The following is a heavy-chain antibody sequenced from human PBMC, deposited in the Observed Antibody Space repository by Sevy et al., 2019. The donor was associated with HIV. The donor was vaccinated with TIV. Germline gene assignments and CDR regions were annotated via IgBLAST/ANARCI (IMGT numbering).Heavy chain of an antibody. J-gene: IGHJ3*02. CDR1: AFTSSGYW. Sequence: GGSLRLSCAASAFTSSGYWKNWVRQAPGKGLEWVAKIKQDGGEKYYVDSVKGRFSISRDNAGSSVYLHMKSLRGDDTAVYYSARDFVKGGPVMRFDIWGQGTMVTVSS. D-gene: IGHD3-16*01. CDR3: ARDFVKGGPVMRFDI. CDR2: IKQDGGEK. V-gene: IGHV3-7*03.